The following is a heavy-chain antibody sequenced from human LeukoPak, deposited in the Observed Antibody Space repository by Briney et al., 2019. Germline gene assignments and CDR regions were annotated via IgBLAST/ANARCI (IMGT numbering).Heavy chain of an antibody. V-gene: IGHV3-30*02. CDR3: AKESEYYDILTGSDQHYFDS. D-gene: IGHD3-9*01. Sequence: DSLKGRVTISRDNSRSTLYLQMNSLTPEDTAVYYCAKESEYYDILTGSDQHYFDSWGQGTLVTVSS. J-gene: IGHJ4*02.